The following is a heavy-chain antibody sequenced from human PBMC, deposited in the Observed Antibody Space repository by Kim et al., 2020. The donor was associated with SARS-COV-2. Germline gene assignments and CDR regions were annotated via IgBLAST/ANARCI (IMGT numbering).Heavy chain of an antibody. J-gene: IGHJ6*03. Sequence: SETLSLTCTVSGGSISSYYWSWIRQPPGKGLEWIGYIYYSGSTNYNPSSKSRGTISVKTSKNQSSLKLSSVTAADTAVYYCWRPKRDCSRTSGNYYSYY. CDR3: WRPKRDCSRTSGNYYSYY. CDR2: IYYSGST. D-gene: IGHD2-2*01. CDR1: GGSISSYY. V-gene: IGHV4-59*08.